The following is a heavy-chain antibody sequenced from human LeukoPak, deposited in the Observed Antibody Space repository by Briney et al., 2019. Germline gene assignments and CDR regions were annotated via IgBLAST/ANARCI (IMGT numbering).Heavy chain of an antibody. D-gene: IGHD5-24*01. Sequence: PGGSLRLSCAASGFTFSSYSMNWVRQAPGKGLEWVSYISSSISTIYYADSVKGRFTISRDNDKNSLHLQMNSLRAEDTAFYYCARDGVRDGYNFFDWWGQGTLVTVSS. CDR2: ISSSISTI. CDR3: ARDGVRDGYNFFDW. CDR1: GFTFSSYS. J-gene: IGHJ4*02. V-gene: IGHV3-48*04.